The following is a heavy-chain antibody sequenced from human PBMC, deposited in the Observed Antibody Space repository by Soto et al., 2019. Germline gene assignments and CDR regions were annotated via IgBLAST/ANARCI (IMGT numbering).Heavy chain of an antibody. Sequence: GGSLRLSCAASGFNFGSNGMYWVRQAPGKGLEWVAVIWYDGSQKYYADSVEGRLIISRDNSKNMLYLQMNSLRTEDTAMYYCARWGPGRGLDYWGPGTLVTVS. CDR2: IWYDGSQK. V-gene: IGHV3-33*01. CDR3: ARWGPGRGLDY. J-gene: IGHJ4*02. D-gene: IGHD3-16*01. CDR1: GFNFGSNG.